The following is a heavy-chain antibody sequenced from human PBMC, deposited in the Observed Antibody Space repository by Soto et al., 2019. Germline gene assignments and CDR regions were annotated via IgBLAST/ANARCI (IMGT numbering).Heavy chain of an antibody. Sequence: QVQLVESGGGVVQPGTSLRLSCVGSGFTFRSYVIHWVRQAPGKGLEWVALTSYDGSNKYYDDSVKGRFTISRDKSRNTVDLQMDSLRREDQALYYCARWGTTGGLDVWGQGTLVSVSS. J-gene: IGHJ4*02. CDR1: GFTFRSYV. CDR3: ARWGTTGGLDV. V-gene: IGHV3-30*19. CDR2: TSYDGSNK. D-gene: IGHD3-16*01.